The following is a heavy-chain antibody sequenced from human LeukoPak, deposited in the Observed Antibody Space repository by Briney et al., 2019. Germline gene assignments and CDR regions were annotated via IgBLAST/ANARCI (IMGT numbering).Heavy chain of an antibody. V-gene: IGHV3-30*02. CDR1: GFTFSSYG. Sequence: PGGSLRLSCAASGFTFSSYGMHWVRQAPGKGLEWVAFIRYDGSNKYYADSVKGRFTISRDNSKNTLYLQMNSLRAEDTAVYYCAKDKERRRWELLYYWGQGTLVTVSS. J-gene: IGHJ4*02. D-gene: IGHD1-26*01. CDR2: IRYDGSNK. CDR3: AKDKERRRWELLYY.